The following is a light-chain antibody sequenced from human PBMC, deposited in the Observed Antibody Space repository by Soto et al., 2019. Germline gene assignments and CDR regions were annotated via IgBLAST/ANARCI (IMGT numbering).Light chain of an antibody. CDR2: LGS. V-gene: IGKV2-28*01. CDR3: MQALQTPIT. Sequence: DIVMTQSPLSLPVTPGEPASISCRSSQSLLHSNGYNYLDWYLQKPGQSPQLLIYLGSNRASGVPDRFSGSGSGTELTLKISRVEAEDVGVYYCMQALQTPITFGQGTRLEIK. CDR1: QSLLHSNGYNY. J-gene: IGKJ5*01.